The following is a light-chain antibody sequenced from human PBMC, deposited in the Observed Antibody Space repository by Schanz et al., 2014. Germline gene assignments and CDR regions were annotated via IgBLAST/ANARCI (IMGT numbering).Light chain of an antibody. CDR3: CSYAGSYTVVA. CDR2: DVS. Sequence: QSALTQPRSVSGSPGQSVTISCTGTSSDVGDYNYVSWYQQHPGKAPKLMIYDVSKRPSGVPDRFSGSKSGNTASLTISGLQAEDEADYYCCSYAGSYTVVAFGGGTKLTVL. V-gene: IGLV2-11*01. J-gene: IGLJ2*01. CDR1: SSDVGDYNY.